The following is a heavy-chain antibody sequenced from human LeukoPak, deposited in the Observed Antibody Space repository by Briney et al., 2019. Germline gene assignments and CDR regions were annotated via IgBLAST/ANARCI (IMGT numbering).Heavy chain of an antibody. D-gene: IGHD3-3*01. CDR2: IYPGDSDI. Sequence: GESLKISCKGFGYSFTKYWIAWVRQMHGKGLEFMGIIYPGDSDIRYSPSFEGQVTISADKSSDTAYLQWSSLRASDTAIYYCARRLGDWFDAWGQGTLVTVSS. J-gene: IGHJ5*02. CDR3: ARRLGDWFDA. CDR1: GYSFTKYW. V-gene: IGHV5-51*01.